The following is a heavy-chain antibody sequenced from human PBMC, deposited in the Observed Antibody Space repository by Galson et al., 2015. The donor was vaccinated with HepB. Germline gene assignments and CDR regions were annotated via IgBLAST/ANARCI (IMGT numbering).Heavy chain of an antibody. J-gene: IGHJ4*02. D-gene: IGHD1-26*01. V-gene: IGHV3-7*01. CDR1: RFTFSTYR. CDR3: ATVGSSLDYFDY. Sequence: SLRLSCAASRFTFSTYRMSWVRQAPGKGLEWVANIKEDGSEKYYVDSVKGRFTISRDNAKNSLYLQMNSLRAEDTAVYYCATVGSSLDYFDYWGQGTLVTVSS. CDR2: IKEDGSEK.